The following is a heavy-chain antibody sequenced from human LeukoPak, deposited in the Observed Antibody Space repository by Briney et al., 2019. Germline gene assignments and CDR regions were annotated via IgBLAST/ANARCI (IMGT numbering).Heavy chain of an antibody. CDR1: GFTFISYC. J-gene: IGHJ4*02. CDR2: ISSSSGSI. D-gene: IGHD3-10*01. V-gene: IGHV3-48*02. Sequence: GGSLRLSCAASGFTFISYCMNWVRQAPGKGLEWVSYISSSSGSIYYADSVRGRFTISRDNAKNSLYLQMNSLRDENTAVYYGARDRSGSYWGQGTLVTVSS. CDR3: ARDRSGSY.